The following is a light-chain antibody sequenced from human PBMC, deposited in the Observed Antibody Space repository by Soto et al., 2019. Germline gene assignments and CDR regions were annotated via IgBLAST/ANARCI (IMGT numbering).Light chain of an antibody. Sequence: EIVMTQSPATLSVSPGERATLSCRASQSVSSNLAWYQQKPGQPPRLLIYGASTRATGIPARFSGSGSGTEFTLTISSLQSEDFAFYYCQQYNNWPWTFGQGTKVEIK. J-gene: IGKJ1*01. CDR1: QSVSSN. V-gene: IGKV3-15*01. CDR2: GAS. CDR3: QQYNNWPWT.